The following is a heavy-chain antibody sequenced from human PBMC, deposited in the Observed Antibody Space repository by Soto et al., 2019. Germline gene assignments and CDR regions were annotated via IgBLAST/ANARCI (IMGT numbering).Heavy chain of an antibody. CDR3: ARHRRTTVVTRWAAGPRSNFDY. D-gene: IGHD4-17*01. J-gene: IGHJ4*02. CDR2: IYYSGST. CDR1: GGSISSGDYY. V-gene: IGHV4-30-4*01. Sequence: PSETLSLTCTVSGGSISSGDYYWSWIRQPPGKGLEWIGYIYYSGSTYYNPSLKSRVTISVDTSKNQFSLKLSSVTAADTAVYYCARHRRTTVVTRWAAGPRSNFDYWGRGTLVTVSS.